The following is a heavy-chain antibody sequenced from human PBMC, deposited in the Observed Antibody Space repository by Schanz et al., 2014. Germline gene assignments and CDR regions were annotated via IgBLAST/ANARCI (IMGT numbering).Heavy chain of an antibody. J-gene: IGHJ4*02. D-gene: IGHD6-13*01. V-gene: IGHV7-4-1*02. CDR2: IHTVTGNP. CDR3: ATEGPRSSWPPHFGY. Sequence: QVQLVQSGSEVKKPGASVKVSCKASGYTFTTYGISWVRQAPGQGLEWMGWIHTVTGNPTYAQDFTGRFVFSLDTSVSTAYLQINSLLAEDTAIYYCATEGPRSSWPPHFGYWGQGTLVTVSP. CDR1: GYTFTTYG.